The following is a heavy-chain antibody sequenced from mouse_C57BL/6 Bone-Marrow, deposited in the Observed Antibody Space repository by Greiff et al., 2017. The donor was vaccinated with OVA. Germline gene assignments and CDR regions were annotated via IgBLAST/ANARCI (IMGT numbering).Heavy chain of an antibody. CDR1: GYTFTSYG. D-gene: IGHD1-1*01. CDR3: AREEPEYYGSGSVHFTY. V-gene: IGHV1-58*01. CDR2: IYTGNGYT. Sequence: EVQLMESGAELVRPGSSVKMSCKTSGYTFTSYGINWVKQRPGQGLEWIGYIYTGNGYTEYNEKFKGKATLTSDTSSSTAYLQLSSLTSEDSAISFCAREEPEYYGSGSVHFTYWGRGTLITVTA. J-gene: IGHJ3*01.